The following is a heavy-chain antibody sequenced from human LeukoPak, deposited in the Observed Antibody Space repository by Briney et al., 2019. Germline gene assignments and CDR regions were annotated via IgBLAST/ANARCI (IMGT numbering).Heavy chain of an antibody. V-gene: IGHV3-30*02. D-gene: IGHD6-6*01. CDR3: AKVPPIAARPDQDY. Sequence: PGGSLRLSCAASGFTFSSQGMHWVRQAPGKGLEWVAFIRYDGSNKYYADSVKGRFTISRDNSKNTLYLQMNSLRAEDTAVYYCAKVPPIAARPDQDYWGQGTLVTVSS. CDR2: IRYDGSNK. J-gene: IGHJ4*02. CDR1: GFTFSSQG.